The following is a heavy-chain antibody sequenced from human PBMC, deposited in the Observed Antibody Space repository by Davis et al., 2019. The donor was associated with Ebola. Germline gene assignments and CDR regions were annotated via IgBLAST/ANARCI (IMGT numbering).Heavy chain of an antibody. CDR1: GFTFSSYA. V-gene: IGHV3-64D*06. CDR3: VKDRFTVVVVHGGFDY. J-gene: IGHJ4*02. D-gene: IGHD2-15*01. Sequence: GECLKISCAASGFTFSSYAMHWVRQAPGKGLESVSRISTNGENTYYAESVKGRFTISRDNSKDTLYLQMRSLRTEDTAVYYCVKDRFTVVVVHGGFDYWGQGTLVTVSS. CDR2: ISTNGENT.